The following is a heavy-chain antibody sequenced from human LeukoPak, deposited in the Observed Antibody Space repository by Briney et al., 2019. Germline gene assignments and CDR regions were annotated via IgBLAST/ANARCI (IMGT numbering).Heavy chain of an antibody. V-gene: IGHV4-4*07. Sequence: SETLSLTCTVSGGSISSYYWSWIRQPAGKGLEWIGRIYTSGSTNYNPSLKSRVTISVDTSKNQFSLKLSSVTAADTAVYYCARRGDFGRYYYYYYMDVWGKGTTVTVSS. J-gene: IGHJ6*03. CDR3: ARRGDFGRYYYYYYMDV. CDR2: IYTSGST. CDR1: GGSISSYY. D-gene: IGHD3-10*01.